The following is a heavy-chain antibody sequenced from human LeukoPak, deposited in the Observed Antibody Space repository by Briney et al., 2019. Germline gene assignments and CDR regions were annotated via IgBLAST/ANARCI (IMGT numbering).Heavy chain of an antibody. CDR1: GFTFSSYS. J-gene: IGHJ4*02. CDR2: ISSSSSYI. CDR3: ARDSLAYCGGDCYSTLFGY. Sequence: GGSLRLSCAASGFTFSSYSMNWVRQAPGKGLEWVSSISSSSSYIYYADSVKGRFTISRDSAKNSLYLQMNSLRAEDTAVYYCARDSLAYCGGDCYSTLFGYWGQGTLVTVSS. V-gene: IGHV3-21*01. D-gene: IGHD2-21*02.